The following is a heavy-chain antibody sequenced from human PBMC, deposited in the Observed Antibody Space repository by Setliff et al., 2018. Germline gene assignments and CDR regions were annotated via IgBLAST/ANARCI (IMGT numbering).Heavy chain of an antibody. CDR2: ITSSGDTM. CDR3: ARGHTSTAP. Sequence: PGGSLRLSCAASGFTFSDYYMSWIRQAPGKGLEWVSYITSSGDTMNYADSVKGRFTISRDNAKNSLHLQMNSLRAEDTAVYYCARGHTSTAPWGQGTLVTVSS. V-gene: IGHV3-11*01. J-gene: IGHJ5*02. D-gene: IGHD5-18*01. CDR1: GFTFSDYY.